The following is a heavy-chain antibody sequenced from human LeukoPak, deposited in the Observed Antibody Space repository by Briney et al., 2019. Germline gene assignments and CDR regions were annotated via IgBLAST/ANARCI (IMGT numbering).Heavy chain of an antibody. D-gene: IGHD1-20*01. CDR2: ISSNGGSP. Sequence: GVSLRLSCSASVFTFSNYAMHSVRQAPGKGLEYVSGISSNGGSPYNADSVKARFTISRDNSKNTLYLQMSSLRAEDMAMYYCVKGITFNYHYGMDVWGQGTTVTVSS. CDR1: VFTFSNYA. CDR3: VKGITFNYHYGMDV. V-gene: IGHV3-64D*09. J-gene: IGHJ6*02.